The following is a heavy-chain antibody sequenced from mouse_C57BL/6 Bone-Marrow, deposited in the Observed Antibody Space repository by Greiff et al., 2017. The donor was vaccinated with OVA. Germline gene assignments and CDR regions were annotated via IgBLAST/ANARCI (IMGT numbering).Heavy chain of an antibody. D-gene: IGHD1-1*02. J-gene: IGHJ1*03. CDR3: ARCGFYWYFDV. Sequence: VQLKESGPVLVKPGASVKMSCKASGYTFTDYYMNWVQQSHGKSLEWIGVINPYNGGTSYNQKFKGKGTLTVDKSYSTAYMELNSLTSEDSAVYYCARCGFYWYFDVWGTGTTVTVSS. CDR2: INPYNGGT. V-gene: IGHV1-19*01. CDR1: GYTFTDYY.